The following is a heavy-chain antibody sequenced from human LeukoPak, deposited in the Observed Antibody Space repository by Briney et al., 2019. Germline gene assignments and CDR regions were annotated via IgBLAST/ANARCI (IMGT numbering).Heavy chain of an antibody. J-gene: IGHJ4*02. CDR1: GFPFSSYP. CDR3: AKDMRITMIVVVRDLFDY. Sequence: QTGGSLRLSCAASGFPFSSYPMSWVRQAPGKGLEWVSAISGSGGSTYYADSVKGRFTISRDNSKNTLYLQMNSLRAEDTAVYYCAKDMRITMIVVVRDLFDYWGQGTLVTVSS. V-gene: IGHV3-23*01. D-gene: IGHD3-22*01. CDR2: ISGSGGST.